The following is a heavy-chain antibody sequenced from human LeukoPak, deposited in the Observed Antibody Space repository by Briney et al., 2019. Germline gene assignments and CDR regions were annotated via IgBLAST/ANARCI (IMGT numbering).Heavy chain of an antibody. D-gene: IGHD3-10*01. CDR1: GYTFSSFD. CDR3: ARDLSPRGGARRGPFDY. Sequence: SVKVSCKASGYTFSSFDINWVRQAPGQGLEWMGGIIPIFGTANYAQKFQGRVTITTDESTSTAYMELSSLRSEDTAVYYCARDLSPRGGARRGPFDYWGQGTLVTVSS. CDR2: IIPIFGTA. V-gene: IGHV1-69*05. J-gene: IGHJ4*02.